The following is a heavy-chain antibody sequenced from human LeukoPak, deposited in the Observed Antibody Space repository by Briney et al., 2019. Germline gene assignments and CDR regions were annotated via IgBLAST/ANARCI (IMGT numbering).Heavy chain of an antibody. CDR2: IYYSGST. Sequence: RPSETLSLTCTVSGGSISSYYWSWIRQPPGKGLEWIGYIYYSGSTIYNPSLKSRVTISVDTSKNQFSLKLSSVAAADTAVYYCARVLLLRVDYYYYYYMDVWGKGTTVTVSS. J-gene: IGHJ6*03. D-gene: IGHD1-26*01. V-gene: IGHV4-59*01. CDR1: GGSISSYY. CDR3: ARVLLLRVDYYYYYYMDV.